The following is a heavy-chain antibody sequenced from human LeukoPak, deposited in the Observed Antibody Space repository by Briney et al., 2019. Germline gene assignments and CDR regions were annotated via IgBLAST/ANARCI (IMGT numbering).Heavy chain of an antibody. J-gene: IGHJ4*02. CDR1: GFTFSSYS. V-gene: IGHV3-21*01. CDR2: ISSSSSYI. CDR3: ARDREQQLTFDY. Sequence: GGSLRLSCAASGFTFSSYSMNWVRQAPGKGLEWVSSISSSSSYIYYADSVKGRFTISRDNAKNSLYLQMNSLRAEDTAVYYCARDREQQLTFDYWGQGTLVTVSS. D-gene: IGHD6-13*01.